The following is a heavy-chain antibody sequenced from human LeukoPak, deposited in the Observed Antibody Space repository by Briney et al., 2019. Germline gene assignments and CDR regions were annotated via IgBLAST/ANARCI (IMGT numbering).Heavy chain of an antibody. D-gene: IGHD2-15*01. Sequence: GGSLRLSCAASGFPFSSYWMHWVRQAPGKGLLWVSRIYNDGSRTTYADSVKGRFTISGDNAKNTLFLQMNSLTAEDTAVYYCARDGGSSGTGAYYMDVWGKGTTVTVSS. J-gene: IGHJ6*03. CDR1: GFPFSSYW. V-gene: IGHV3-74*01. CDR3: ARDGGSSGTGAYYMDV. CDR2: IYNDGSRT.